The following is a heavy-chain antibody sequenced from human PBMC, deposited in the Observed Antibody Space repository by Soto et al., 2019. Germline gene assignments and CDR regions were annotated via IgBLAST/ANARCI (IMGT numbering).Heavy chain of an antibody. D-gene: IGHD2-21*02. CDR2: ISGDSGRT. J-gene: IGHJ2*01. Sequence: EVQLLESGGGLVQPGGSVRLSCAASGLTFGNYAMSWVRQAPGKGLEWVSAISGDSGRTYYADSVKVRFTISRDNSKNTLDLQMNTLRAEDTSVYYCAVTPNCGRDCSAASYWYFDIWGRGTLVTVSS. CDR1: GLTFGNYA. CDR3: AVTPNCGRDCSAASYWYFDI. V-gene: IGHV3-23*01.